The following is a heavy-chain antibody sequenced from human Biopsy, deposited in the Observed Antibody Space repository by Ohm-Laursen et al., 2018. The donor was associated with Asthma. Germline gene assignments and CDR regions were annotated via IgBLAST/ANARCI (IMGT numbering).Heavy chain of an antibody. Sequence: SLRLSCTASGFTFSSFGMHWVRQAPGKGLEWVGVISKDASTQDYADSVKGRFTMARDNSKNTLHLQMNSLSPEDTAVYYCARDFSRAIMIGGGREHYFDFWGQGTLVTVSS. CDR2: ISKDASTQ. CDR3: ARDFSRAIMIGGGREHYFDF. D-gene: IGHD3-16*01. CDR1: GFTFSSFG. V-gene: IGHV3-30*03. J-gene: IGHJ4*02.